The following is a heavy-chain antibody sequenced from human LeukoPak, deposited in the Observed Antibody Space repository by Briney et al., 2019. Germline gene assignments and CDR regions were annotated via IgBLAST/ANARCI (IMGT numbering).Heavy chain of an antibody. CDR1: GFTFSSYS. CDR2: ISSSSSTI. J-gene: IGHJ4*02. Sequence: GGSLRLSCAASGFTFSSYSMNWVRQAPGKGLEWVSYISSSSSTIYYADSVKGRFTISRDNAKNSLYLQMNSLRAEDTAVYYCARDYIDPETATTGDYWGQGTLVTVSS. CDR3: ARDYIDPETATTGDY. D-gene: IGHD5-24*01. V-gene: IGHV3-48*04.